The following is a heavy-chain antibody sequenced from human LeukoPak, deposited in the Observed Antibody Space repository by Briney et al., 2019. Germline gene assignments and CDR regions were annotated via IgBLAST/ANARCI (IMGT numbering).Heavy chain of an antibody. Sequence: AGGSLRLSCAASGFTFRSYEMNWVRQAPGKGLDWVSYISSSGTTVYYADSVRGRFTVSRDNAKNSLYLQMNSLRAEDTASYYCARGGYSGSYFAYWGQGTLVTVSS. CDR2: ISSSGTTV. V-gene: IGHV3-48*03. CDR3: ARGGYSGSYFAY. J-gene: IGHJ4*02. CDR1: GFTFRSYE. D-gene: IGHD1-26*01.